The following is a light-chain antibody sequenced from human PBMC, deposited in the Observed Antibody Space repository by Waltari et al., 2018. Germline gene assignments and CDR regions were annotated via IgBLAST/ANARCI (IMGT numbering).Light chain of an antibody. J-gene: IGKJ4*01. CDR2: GAS. V-gene: IGKV3-20*01. Sequence: EIVLTQSPGTLSLSPGEGATLSCRASQGVSDISLAWYQQKPGQAPRLLIYGASSRATGIPDRFSGSGSGTEFTLTISRLEPEDFAVYYCQQYGRLPARLIFGGGTKVEIK. CDR3: QQYGRLPARLI. CDR1: QGVSDIS.